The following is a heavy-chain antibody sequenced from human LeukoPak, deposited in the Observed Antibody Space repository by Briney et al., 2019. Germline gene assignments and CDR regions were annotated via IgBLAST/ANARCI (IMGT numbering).Heavy chain of an antibody. Sequence: GGSLRLSCAASGFTFSTSWMSWLRQAPGKGLEWVANVKEDGSDKYYVGSVKGRFTVSRDNAKGSLYLQMNSLRAEDTAVYYCATSRHNSFDPWGQGTLVTVSS. CDR2: VKEDGSDK. D-gene: IGHD1-1*01. CDR3: ATSRHNSFDP. CDR1: GFTFSTSW. V-gene: IGHV3-7*05. J-gene: IGHJ5*02.